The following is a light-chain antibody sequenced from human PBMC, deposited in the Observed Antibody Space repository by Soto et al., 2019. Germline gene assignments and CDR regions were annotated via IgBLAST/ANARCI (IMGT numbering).Light chain of an antibody. Sequence: EVVMTQSPVTLSVSPGDRATLSCRASQSVSSNLAWFQQKFGRAPRLLMYGASTRATDVPARFSGSGSGTEFNLTLSSLQSEDFAVYFCQQYSHWPKTFGQGTRVEIK. CDR3: QQYSHWPKT. J-gene: IGKJ1*01. CDR1: QSVSSN. V-gene: IGKV3-15*01. CDR2: GAS.